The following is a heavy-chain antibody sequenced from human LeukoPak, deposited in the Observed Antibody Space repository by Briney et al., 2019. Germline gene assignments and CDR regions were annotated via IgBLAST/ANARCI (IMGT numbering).Heavy chain of an antibody. Sequence: GVPLRLSCVASGLPLGDFAMHWVRQAPGQGLEGVSLISCDGVSTFFADSVKGRFSISRDNSKNSLFLEMSSLRTEDTAMYSCARESGKFDYWGQGTLVAVSS. CDR3: ARESGKFDY. CDR2: ISCDGVST. CDR1: GLPLGDFA. V-gene: IGHV3-43*02. J-gene: IGHJ4*02.